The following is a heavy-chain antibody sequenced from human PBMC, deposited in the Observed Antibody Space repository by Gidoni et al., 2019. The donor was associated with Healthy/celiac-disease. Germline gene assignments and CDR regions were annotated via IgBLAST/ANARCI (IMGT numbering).Heavy chain of an antibody. CDR3: ARDITIVRGEFGY. CDR2: ISSSSSYT. D-gene: IGHD3-10*01. J-gene: IGHJ4*02. Sequence: QVQLVESGGGVVKPGGSLSRSCAASGFTCSDYYMSWIRQAPGKGLEWVSYISSSSSYTNYADSVKGRFTISRDNAKNSLYLQMNSLRAEDAAVYYCARDITIVRGEFGYWGQGTLVTVSS. V-gene: IGHV3-11*05. CDR1: GFTCSDYY.